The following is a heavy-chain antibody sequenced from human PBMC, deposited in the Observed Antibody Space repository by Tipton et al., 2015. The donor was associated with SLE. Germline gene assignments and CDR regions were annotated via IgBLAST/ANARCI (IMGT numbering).Heavy chain of an antibody. CDR1: GGSFSGYY. D-gene: IGHD2-2*01. CDR2: IYTSGST. Sequence: TLSLTCAVYGGSFSGYYWSWIRQPPGKGLEWIGRIYTSGSTNYNPSHKSRVTISVDTSKNHFSRKLSSVTAADTAVYYCARAVPAAWYFDLWGRGTLVTVSS. V-gene: IGHV4-59*10. CDR3: ARAVPAAWYFDL. J-gene: IGHJ2*01.